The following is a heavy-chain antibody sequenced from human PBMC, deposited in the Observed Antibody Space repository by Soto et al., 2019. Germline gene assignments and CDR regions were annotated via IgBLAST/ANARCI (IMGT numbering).Heavy chain of an antibody. J-gene: IGHJ4*02. Sequence: QVQLVESGGGVVQPERSLRLSCAASGFTFNSSPMNWARQAAGKGLEWLAFISDDGLSRYYADPVKGRFTISRDNSRNTLFLQRSSLRVDDTAVYYCAKRRGDGYFEQWGPGTLVTVSS. CDR2: ISDDGLSR. CDR3: AKRRGDGYFEQ. D-gene: IGHD2-21*01. CDR1: GFTFNSSP. V-gene: IGHV3-30*04.